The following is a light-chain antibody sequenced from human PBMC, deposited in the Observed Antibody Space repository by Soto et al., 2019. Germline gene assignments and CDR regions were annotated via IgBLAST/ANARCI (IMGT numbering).Light chain of an antibody. CDR1: SSDVGGYKY. Sequence: QSALTQPASVSGSPGQSITISCTGRSSDVGGYKYVSWYQQYPGKAPKLMIYEVSNRPSGVSNRFSGSKSGNTASLTISGLQAEDEADYYCSSYTSSRTAVFGGGTKLTVL. J-gene: IGLJ2*01. V-gene: IGLV2-14*01. CDR2: EVS. CDR3: SSYTSSRTAV.